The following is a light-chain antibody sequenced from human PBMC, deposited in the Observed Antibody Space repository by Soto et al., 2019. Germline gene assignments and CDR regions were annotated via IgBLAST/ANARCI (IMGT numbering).Light chain of an antibody. Sequence: EIGLTQSQATLSLSPGERASLSCRASQSVGNSLAWYQQKPGQAPRLLIYDASNRATGTPARFSGSGSGTDFTLTISSLEPEDFAVYYCQHRSTWPGTFGQGTKVEIK. J-gene: IGKJ1*01. CDR3: QHRSTWPGT. CDR2: DAS. V-gene: IGKV3-11*01. CDR1: QSVGNS.